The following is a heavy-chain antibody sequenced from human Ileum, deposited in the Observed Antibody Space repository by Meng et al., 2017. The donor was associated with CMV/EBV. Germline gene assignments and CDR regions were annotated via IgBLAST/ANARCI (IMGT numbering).Heavy chain of an antibody. CDR2: FHTSGTT. CDR1: GASISAYF. J-gene: IGHJ3*02. CDR3: ATEKWAAAGYGAFDI. Sequence: VHLLESGPGLVKPSGTLSLTCTVAGASISAYFWSWIRQPAVKGLECIGRFHTSGTTNYTPSLKSRVTMSVDSSKNQFSLNLSSVTAADTAVYYCATEKWAAAGYGAFDIWGQGTMVTVSS. D-gene: IGHD6-13*01. V-gene: IGHV4-4*07.